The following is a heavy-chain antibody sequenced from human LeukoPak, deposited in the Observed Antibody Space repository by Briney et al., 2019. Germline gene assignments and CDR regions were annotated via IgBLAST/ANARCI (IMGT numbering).Heavy chain of an antibody. CDR1: GYIFVNYW. D-gene: IGHD3-10*01. CDR3: GVSGQTPGQLRAFDI. J-gene: IGHJ3*02. CDR2: IYPGDSDT. Sequence: GESLKISRKGSGYIFVNYWIGWVRQMPGKGLEWMGIIYPGDSDTRYSPSFQGHVTISANKSTSTAYLEWSSLEASDTAVYYCGVSGQTPGQLRAFDIWGQGTMVTVSS. V-gene: IGHV5-51*01.